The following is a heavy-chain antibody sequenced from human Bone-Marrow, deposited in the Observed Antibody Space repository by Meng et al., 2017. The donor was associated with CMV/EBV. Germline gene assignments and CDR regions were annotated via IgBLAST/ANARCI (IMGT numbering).Heavy chain of an antibody. CDR1: CSSYG. J-gene: IGHJ4*02. CDR3: AKDRRGYCSGGSCYSWDY. CDR2: ISEDGSNK. Sequence: CSSYGMHWDSEAPGKGREWVAVISEDGSNKDDADCVKGRVTIARDNSKNTLYLQMNSLRAEDTAVYYCAKDRRGYCSGGSCYSWDYWGQGALVTVSS. D-gene: IGHD2-15*01. V-gene: IGHV3-30*18.